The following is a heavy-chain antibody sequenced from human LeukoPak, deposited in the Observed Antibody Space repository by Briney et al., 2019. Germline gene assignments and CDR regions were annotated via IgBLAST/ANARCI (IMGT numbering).Heavy chain of an antibody. CDR2: ISYDGSNK. Sequence: GGSLRLSCAASGFTFSSYGMHWVRQAPGKGLEWVAVISYDGSNKYYVDSVKGRFTISRDNSKNTLYLQMNSLRAEDTAVYYCAKVLPTKGFDYWGQGTLVTVSS. J-gene: IGHJ4*02. V-gene: IGHV3-30*18. D-gene: IGHD1-26*01. CDR3: AKVLPTKGFDY. CDR1: GFTFSSYG.